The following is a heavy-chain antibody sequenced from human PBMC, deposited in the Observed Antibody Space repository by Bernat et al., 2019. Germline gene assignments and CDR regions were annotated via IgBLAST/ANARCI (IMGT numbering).Heavy chain of an antibody. CDR1: GFTFTSSA. D-gene: IGHD3-10*01. J-gene: IGHJ4*02. CDR3: AAGYYYGSGSYYIHDY. V-gene: IGHV1-58*01. Sequence: QMQLVQSGPEVKKPGTSVKVSCKASGFTFTSSAVQWVRQARGQRLEWIGWIVVGSGNTNYAQKFQERVTITRDMSTSTAYMELSSLRSEDTAVYYCAAGYYYGSGSYYIHDYWGQGTLVTVSS. CDR2: IVVGSGNT.